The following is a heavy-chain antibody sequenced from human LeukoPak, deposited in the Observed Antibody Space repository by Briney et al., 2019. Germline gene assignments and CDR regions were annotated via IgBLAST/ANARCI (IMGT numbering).Heavy chain of an antibody. CDR2: IKQDGSEK. Sequence: PGGSLRLSCAASGFPFSSYWMSWVRQAPGKGLEWVANIKQDGSEKYYVDSVKGRFTISRDNAKNSLYLQMNSLGAEDTAVYYCARDRTNIQLWSYYYMDVWGKGTTVTVSS. J-gene: IGHJ6*03. D-gene: IGHD5-18*01. CDR1: GFPFSSYW. CDR3: ARDRTNIQLWSYYYMDV. V-gene: IGHV3-7*01.